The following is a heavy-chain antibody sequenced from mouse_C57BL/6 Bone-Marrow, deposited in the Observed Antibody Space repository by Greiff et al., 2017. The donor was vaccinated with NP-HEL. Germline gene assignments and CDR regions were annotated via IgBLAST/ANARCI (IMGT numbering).Heavy chain of an antibody. J-gene: IGHJ4*01. V-gene: IGHV1-52*01. D-gene: IGHD2-2*01. CDR1: GYTFTSYW. CDR2: IDPSDSET. Sequence: VQLQQPGAELVRPGSSVKLSCKASGYTFTSYWMHWVKQRPIQGLEWIGNIDPSDSETHYNQKFKDKATLTVDKSSSTAYMQLSSLTSEDCAVDYCAHGYAESAMDYWDRGTSVTVSS. CDR3: AHGYAESAMDY.